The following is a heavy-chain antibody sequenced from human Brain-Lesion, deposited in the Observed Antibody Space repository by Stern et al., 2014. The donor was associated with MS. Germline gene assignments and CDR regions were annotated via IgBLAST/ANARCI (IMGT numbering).Heavy chain of an antibody. J-gene: IGHJ4*02. CDR3: ATLSPGAGGNYYRHFDY. V-gene: IGHV1-24*01. Sequence: QVQLVQSGAEVKKPGASVKVSCKVSGYTLTELSMHWVRQAPRKGLEWMGGFDPEDGEAIFAQKFQGSVTMTEDTSTGAAYMELSSLRSEDPTVYYCATLSPGAGGNYYRHFDYWGQGTLVTVSS. D-gene: IGHD1-26*01. CDR1: GYTLTELS. CDR2: FDPEDGEA.